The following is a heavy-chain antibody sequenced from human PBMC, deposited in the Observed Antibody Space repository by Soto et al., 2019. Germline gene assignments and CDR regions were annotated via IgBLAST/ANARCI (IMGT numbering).Heavy chain of an antibody. V-gene: IGHV4-59*01. CDR1: GGSISSYY. CDR2: IYYSGST. Sequence: QVQLQESGPGLIKPSETLSLSYTVSGGSISSYYWSWIRQPPGKGLEWIGYIYYSGSTNYNPSLKSRGTISVDTSKNQFSLKLSPVTAAYTAVYYCAREGLTGTIGLYYYYGMDVWAQGTTVTVSS. D-gene: IGHD1-7*01. CDR3: AREGLTGTIGLYYYYGMDV. J-gene: IGHJ6*02.